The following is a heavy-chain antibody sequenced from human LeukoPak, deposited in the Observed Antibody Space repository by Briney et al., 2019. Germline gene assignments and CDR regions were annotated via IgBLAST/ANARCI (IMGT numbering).Heavy chain of an antibody. CDR1: GGSISSGGYY. J-gene: IGHJ4*02. D-gene: IGHD5-18*01. Sequence: SETLSLTCTVSGGSISSGGYYWSWIRQHPGKGLEWIGCIYYSGSTYYNPSLKSRVTISVDTSKNQFSLKLSSVTAADTAVYYCARDPHTAMDYWGQGTLVTVSS. CDR3: ARDPHTAMDY. CDR2: IYYSGST. V-gene: IGHV4-31*03.